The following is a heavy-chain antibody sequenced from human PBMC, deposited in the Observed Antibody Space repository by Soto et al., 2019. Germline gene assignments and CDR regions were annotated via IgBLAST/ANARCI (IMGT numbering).Heavy chain of an antibody. CDR2: IYYSGST. CDR3: ARRYCSSTSCYMVGNWYFDL. D-gene: IGHD2-2*02. Sequence: QLQLQESGPGLVKPSETLSLTCTVSGGSISSSSYYWGWIRQPPGKGLEWIGSIYYSGSTYYNPSLKSRVTISVDTSKNQFSLKLSSVTAADTAVYYCARRYCSSTSCYMVGNWYFDLWGRGTLVTVSS. V-gene: IGHV4-39*01. CDR1: GGSISSSSYY. J-gene: IGHJ2*01.